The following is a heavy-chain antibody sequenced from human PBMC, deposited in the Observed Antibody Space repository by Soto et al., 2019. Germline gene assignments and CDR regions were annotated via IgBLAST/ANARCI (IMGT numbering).Heavy chain of an antibody. CDR2: ISGYNGKT. J-gene: IGHJ6*02. D-gene: IGHD1-26*01. CDR3: AAIGWELLDSSIYYYYGMDV. CDR1: GYTFSSYG. Sequence: GASVKVSCKTSGYTFSSYGIGWVRQAPGQGPEWMGWISGYNGKTLYAQKFRGRVTVTTDTSTSTVYMELRSLRSDDTAVYYCAAIGWELLDSSIYYYYGMDVWG. V-gene: IGHV1-18*01.